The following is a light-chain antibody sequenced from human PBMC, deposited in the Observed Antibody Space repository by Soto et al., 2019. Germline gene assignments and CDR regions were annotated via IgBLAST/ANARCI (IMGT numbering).Light chain of an antibody. CDR2: KAS. Sequence: DIQMTQSPSTLSASVGDTVTITCRASQSLSYWLAWYQQKPGQAPKLLIHKASTLESGGPSRFSGSGSGTEFTLPISSLQPDDFATFYCQQYERFPYTFGQGTKLEIK. CDR3: QQYERFPYT. J-gene: IGKJ2*01. V-gene: IGKV1-5*03. CDR1: QSLSYW.